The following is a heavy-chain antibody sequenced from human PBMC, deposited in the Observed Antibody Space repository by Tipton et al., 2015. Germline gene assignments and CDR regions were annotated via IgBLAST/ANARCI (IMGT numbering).Heavy chain of an antibody. CDR2: IHSSGSA. Sequence: TLSLTCTVSGGYISTGSYYWSWIRQPAGKGLEWIGRIHSSGSANYNPSLKSRVTIFLTSNKQFSLEMTSVTAADTAIYYCARGQDENTLGEYYTHWGQGTLVTVSS. CDR1: GGYISTGSYY. J-gene: IGHJ1*01. V-gene: IGHV4-61*02. CDR3: ARGQDENTLGEYYTH. D-gene: IGHD3-3*01.